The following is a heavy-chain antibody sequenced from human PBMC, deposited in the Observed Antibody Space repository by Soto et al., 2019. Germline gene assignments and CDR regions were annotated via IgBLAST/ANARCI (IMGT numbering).Heavy chain of an antibody. Sequence: QVQLVQSGAEVKKPGSSVKVSYKASGGTFSSYTISWVRQAPGQGLEWMGRIIPILGIANYAQKFQGRVTITADKSTSTAYMELSSLRSEDTAVYYCATVRYFDWPFDYWGQGTLVTVSS. V-gene: IGHV1-69*02. J-gene: IGHJ4*02. CDR3: ATVRYFDWPFDY. CDR1: GGTFSSYT. D-gene: IGHD3-9*01. CDR2: IIPILGIA.